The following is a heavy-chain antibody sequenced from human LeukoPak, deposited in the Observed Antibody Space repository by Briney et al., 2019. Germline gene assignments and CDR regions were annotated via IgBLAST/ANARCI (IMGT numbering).Heavy chain of an antibody. CDR2: ISGSGGST. Sequence: PGGSLRLSCAASGFTFSTYAMSWVRQAPGMRLEWVSAISGSGGSTYYADSVKGRFTISRDNSKKALYLQMNSLRAEDTAVYYCAKAARIKSIAAPFDYWGQGTLVTVSS. D-gene: IGHD6-6*01. V-gene: IGHV3-23*01. CDR1: GFTFSTYA. J-gene: IGHJ4*02. CDR3: AKAARIKSIAAPFDY.